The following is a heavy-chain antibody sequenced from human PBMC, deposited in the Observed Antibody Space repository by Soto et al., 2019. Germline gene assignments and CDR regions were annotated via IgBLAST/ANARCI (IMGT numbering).Heavy chain of an antibody. CDR1: GYTFTSYG. CDR3: SRNDYSNSDQYDY. V-gene: IGHV1-18*01. Sequence: QVQLVQSGAEVKKPGASVKVSCKASGYTFTSYGISWVRQAPGQGLEWMGWISAYNGNTNYAQKLQGRVTMTTDTSTSTACMELRSLRSDDTAVYYCSRNDYSNSDQYDYWGQGPLVTVSS. J-gene: IGHJ4*02. D-gene: IGHD4-4*01. CDR2: ISAYNGNT.